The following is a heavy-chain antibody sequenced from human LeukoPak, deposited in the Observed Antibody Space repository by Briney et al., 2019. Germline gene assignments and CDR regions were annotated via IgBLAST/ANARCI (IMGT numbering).Heavy chain of an antibody. Sequence: PSETLSLTCTVSGGSISSSSYYWGWIRQPPGKGLEWIGSIYYSGSTYYNPSLKSRVTISVDTSNNQFSLRVSSVTAADTAVYYCARRRGYSGSYYYFDYWGQGTLVTVSS. CDR3: ARRRGYSGSYYYFDY. J-gene: IGHJ4*02. CDR1: GGSISSSSYY. CDR2: IYYSGST. D-gene: IGHD6-13*01. V-gene: IGHV4-39*01.